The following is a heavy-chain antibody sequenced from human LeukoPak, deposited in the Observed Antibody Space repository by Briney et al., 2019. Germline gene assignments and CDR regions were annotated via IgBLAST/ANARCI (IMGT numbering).Heavy chain of an antibody. D-gene: IGHD6-13*01. CDR3: ARAPGYRSFLDY. J-gene: IGHJ4*02. V-gene: IGHV3-23*01. Sequence: GGSLRLSCAASGFTFSTYGMSWVRQAPGKGLEWVSAISGSGGSTYYADSVKGRFTISRDNAKNSLYLQMNSLRAEDTAVYYCARAPGYRSFLDYWGQGTLVIVSS. CDR2: ISGSGGST. CDR1: GFTFSTYG.